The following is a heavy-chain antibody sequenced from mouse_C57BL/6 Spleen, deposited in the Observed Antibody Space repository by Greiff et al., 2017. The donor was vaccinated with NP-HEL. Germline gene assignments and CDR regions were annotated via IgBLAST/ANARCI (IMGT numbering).Heavy chain of an antibody. J-gene: IGHJ2*01. CDR2: IHPNSGST. Sequence: QVQLQQPGAELVKPGASVKLSCKASGYTFTSYWMHWVKQRPGQGLEWIGMIHPNSGSTNYNEKFKSKATLTVDKSSSTAYMQLSSLTSEDSAVYYCARGLLYGSPYGTDYFDYWGQGTTLTVSS. V-gene: IGHV1-64*01. CDR3: ARGLLYGSPYGTDYFDY. CDR1: GYTFTSYW. D-gene: IGHD1-1*01.